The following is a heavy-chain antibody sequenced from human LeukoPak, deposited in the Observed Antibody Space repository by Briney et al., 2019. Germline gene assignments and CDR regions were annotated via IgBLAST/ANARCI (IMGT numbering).Heavy chain of an antibody. J-gene: IGHJ4*02. CDR1: GFIFSNYG. CDR2: IRYDGSNK. V-gene: IGHV3-30*02. Sequence: AGSLTLSCAASGFIFSNYGMHWVRQAPGKGLERVAFIRYDGSNKYHADSVKGRFTISTDNSKNTLYMQMNSLRPEDTAVYYCARRAGGYSHPYDYWGQGILVTVSS. CDR3: ARRAGGYSHPYDY. D-gene: IGHD4-23*01.